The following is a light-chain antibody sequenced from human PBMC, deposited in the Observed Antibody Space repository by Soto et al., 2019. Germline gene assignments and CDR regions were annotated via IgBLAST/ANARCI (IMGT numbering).Light chain of an antibody. J-gene: IGLJ3*02. CDR1: SGDVGGYYY. CDR2: EVS. V-gene: IGLV2-14*01. Sequence: QSVLTQPASVSGSPGQSITISCTGTSGDVGGYYYVSWYQQLPGKAPKLMISEVSNRPSGVSNRFSGSKSGNTASLTISGLQAEDEADYYCTSYTSTSTGVFGGGTKVTVL. CDR3: TSYTSTSTGV.